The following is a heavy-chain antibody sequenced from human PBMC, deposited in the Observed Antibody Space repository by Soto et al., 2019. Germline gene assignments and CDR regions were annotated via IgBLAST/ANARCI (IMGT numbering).Heavy chain of an antibody. Sequence: QVQLVQSGAEMQQPGASVRVSCKASGGTFSKYAFSWVRQDPGQGLEWLGGTIPMFGTPNYALKFQGRVAISADESTATVYMELSSLRSEDTAVYFCARPLRDRNYYYGMAVWGQGTTVTVSS. D-gene: IGHD3-22*01. CDR2: TIPMFGTP. CDR3: ARPLRDRNYYYGMAV. V-gene: IGHV1-69*01. J-gene: IGHJ6*02. CDR1: GGTFSKYA.